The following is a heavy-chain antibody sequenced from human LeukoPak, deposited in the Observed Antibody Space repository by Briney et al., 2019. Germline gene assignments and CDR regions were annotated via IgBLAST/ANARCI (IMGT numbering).Heavy chain of an antibody. V-gene: IGHV3-23*01. D-gene: IGHD4-23*01. J-gene: IGHJ4*02. CDR1: GFSFSTHA. CDR3: AKDQGQAVVPRRFDY. Sequence: GGSLRLSCAASGFSFSTHAMSWVRQAPGEGLEWVSTIYYSGGNTYSADSVKGRFTISRDNAKNILYLQMNSLRAEDTAIYYCAKDQGQAVVPRRFDYWGQGTLVTVSS. CDR2: IYYSGGNT.